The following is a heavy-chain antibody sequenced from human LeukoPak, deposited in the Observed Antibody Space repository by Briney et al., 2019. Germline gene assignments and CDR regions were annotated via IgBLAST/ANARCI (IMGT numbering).Heavy chain of an antibody. CDR3: AKTQRFDF. J-gene: IGHJ4*02. V-gene: IGHV3-30*02. D-gene: IGHD6-25*01. Sequence: GGSLRLSCAASGFTFSSYGMHWVRQAPGKGLEWVAFIRYDGSDKYYADSVKGRFTISRDDSRKTLYLQMNSLGSDDTAVYYCAKTQRFDFWGQGTLVTVSS. CDR1: GFTFSSYG. CDR2: IRYDGSDK.